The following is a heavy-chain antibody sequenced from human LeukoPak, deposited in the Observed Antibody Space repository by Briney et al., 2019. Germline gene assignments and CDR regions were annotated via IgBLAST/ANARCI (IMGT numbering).Heavy chain of an antibody. V-gene: IGHV3-23*01. J-gene: IGHJ4*02. CDR1: GFTFSSYA. CDR3: AKDGRSTTPGY. D-gene: IGHD2-2*01. CDR2: ISAGGGST. Sequence: GGSLRLSCAASGFTFSSYAMSWVRQAPGKGLEWVSTISAGGGSTYYADSVKGRFTISRDNSKNTLYLQMNILRAEDTAVYYCAKDGRSTTPGYWGQGTLVTVSS.